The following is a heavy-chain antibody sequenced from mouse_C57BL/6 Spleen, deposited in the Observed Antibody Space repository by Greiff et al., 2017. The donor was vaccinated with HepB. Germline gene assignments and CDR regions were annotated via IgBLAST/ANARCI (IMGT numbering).Heavy chain of an antibody. D-gene: IGHD2-5*01. CDR3: AKDPGDSNYLWYCDV. J-gene: IGHJ1*03. V-gene: IGHV1-76*01. CDR1: GYTFTDYY. CDR2: LYPGSGNT. Sequence: VQLQQSGAELVRPGASVKLSCKASGYTFTDYYINWVKQRPGQGLEWIARLYPGSGNTYYNEKFKGMATLTAEKSSSTAYLQLSSLTSEDSAVYFCAKDPGDSNYLWYCDVWGTGTTVTVSS.